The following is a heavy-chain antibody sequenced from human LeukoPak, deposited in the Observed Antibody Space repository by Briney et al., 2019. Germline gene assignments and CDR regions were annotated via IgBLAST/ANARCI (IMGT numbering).Heavy chain of an antibody. CDR3: ARDRDFWSGFFDY. CDR2: IYTSGST. D-gene: IGHD3-3*01. Sequence: SETLSLTCTVSGGSTSDYYLSWIRQPAGKGLEWIGRIYTSGSTNYNPSLKSRITMSVDTSKNQFSLELSSVTAADTAVYYCARDRDFWSGFFDYWGQGTLVTVSS. V-gene: IGHV4-4*07. J-gene: IGHJ4*02. CDR1: GGSTSDYY.